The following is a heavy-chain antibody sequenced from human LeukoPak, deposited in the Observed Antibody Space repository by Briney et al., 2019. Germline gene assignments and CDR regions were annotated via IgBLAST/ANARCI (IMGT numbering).Heavy chain of an antibody. V-gene: IGHV4-59*01. J-gene: IGHJ6*02. Sequence: SETLSLTCTVSGGSISSYYWSWIRQPPGKGLEWIGYIYYSGSTNYNPSLKSRVTISVDTSKNQFSLKLSSVTAADTAMYYCASSDIAAAGTSMDVWGQGTTVTVSS. CDR1: GGSISSYY. CDR2: IYYSGST. CDR3: ASSDIAAAGTSMDV. D-gene: IGHD6-13*01.